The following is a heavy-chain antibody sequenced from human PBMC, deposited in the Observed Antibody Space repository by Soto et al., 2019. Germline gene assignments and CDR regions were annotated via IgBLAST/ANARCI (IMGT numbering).Heavy chain of an antibody. D-gene: IGHD3-22*01. Sequence: SETLSLTCAVYGGSFSGYYWSWIRQPPGKGLEWIGEINHSGSTNYNPSLKSRVTISVDTSKNQFSLKLSSVTAADTAVYYCARRTYYYDSSGYYAPDAFDIWGQGTMVTVS. CDR1: GGSFSGYY. CDR3: ARRTYYYDSSGYYAPDAFDI. V-gene: IGHV4-34*01. CDR2: INHSGST. J-gene: IGHJ3*02.